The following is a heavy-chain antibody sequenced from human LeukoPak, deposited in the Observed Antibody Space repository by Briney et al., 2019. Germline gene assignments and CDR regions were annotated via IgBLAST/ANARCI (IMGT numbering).Heavy chain of an antibody. J-gene: IGHJ4*02. Sequence: GGSLRLSCAASGFTFSSYGMHWVRQAPGKGLEWVTFIRYDGSNKYYADSVKGRFTISRDNSKNTLYLQMNSLRAEDTAVYYCARDLTIFGGTPYYFDYWSQGTLVTVSS. D-gene: IGHD3-3*01. V-gene: IGHV3-30*02. CDR1: GFTFSSYG. CDR3: ARDLTIFGGTPYYFDY. CDR2: IRYDGSNK.